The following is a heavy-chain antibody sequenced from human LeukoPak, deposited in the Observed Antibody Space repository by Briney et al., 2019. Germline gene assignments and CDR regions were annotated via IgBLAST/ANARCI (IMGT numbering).Heavy chain of an antibody. CDR1: GYTFTSYY. V-gene: IGHV1-46*01. CDR3: ARDGIPGGSYGLSFDP. CDR2: INPSGGST. Sequence: ASVKVSCKASGYTFTSYYMHWVRQAPGQGLEWMGRINPSGGSTSYAQKFQGRVTMTRDTSTSTVYMELSSLRSEDTAVYYCARDGIPGGSYGLSFDPWGQGTLVTVSS. D-gene: IGHD1-26*01. J-gene: IGHJ5*02.